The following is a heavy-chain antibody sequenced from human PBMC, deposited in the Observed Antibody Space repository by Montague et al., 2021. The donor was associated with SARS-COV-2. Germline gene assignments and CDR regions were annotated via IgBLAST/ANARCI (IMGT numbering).Heavy chain of an antibody. J-gene: IGHJ4*02. V-gene: IGHV4-59*01. CDR2: IYYSGGT. Sequence: SETLSLTCTVSGGSIRSYYWSWIRQPPGKGLGWIGYIYYSGGTNYNPSLKSRVTISVDTSKNQFSLKLSSVTAADTAVYYCARGFDYWGQGTLVTVSS. CDR1: GGSIRSYY. CDR3: ARGFDY.